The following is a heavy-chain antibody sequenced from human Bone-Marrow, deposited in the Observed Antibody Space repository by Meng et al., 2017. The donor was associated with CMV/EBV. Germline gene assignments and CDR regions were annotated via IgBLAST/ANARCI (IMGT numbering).Heavy chain of an antibody. J-gene: IGHJ3*01. D-gene: IGHD3-22*01. CDR1: GGSIRGSIHS. CDR3: VRVPWYDDSSGYYCGAFDV. Sequence: GSLRLSCTVPGGSIRGSIHSWDWIRQPPGKGLEWIGSIYYSGRTDYNPSLKSRVTISVDTSKNQFSLKLSSVTAADTAVYYCVRVPWYDDSSGYYCGAFDVWGQGTMVTVSS. CDR2: IYYSGRT. V-gene: IGHV4-39*07.